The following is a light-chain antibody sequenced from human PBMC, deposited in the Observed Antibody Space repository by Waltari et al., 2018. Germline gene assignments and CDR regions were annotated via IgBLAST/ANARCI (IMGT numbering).Light chain of an antibody. J-gene: IGLJ3*02. Sequence: QSVLTQPPSVSGAPGQRVTISCTASSSNIRTSAVHWYQQLPGTAPKLPIYSNSNRPSGVPDRFSGSKSGTSASLAITGLQAEDEADYYCQSYDSSLSGSVFGGGTKLTVL. CDR3: QSYDSSLSGSV. CDR2: SNS. CDR1: SSNIRTSA. V-gene: IGLV1-40*01.